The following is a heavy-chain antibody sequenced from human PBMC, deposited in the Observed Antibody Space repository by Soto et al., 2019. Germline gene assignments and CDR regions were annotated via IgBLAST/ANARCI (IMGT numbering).Heavy chain of an antibody. Sequence: ASVKVSCKASGYTFTSYGISWVRQAPGQGIEWMGWINAYNGNTNYVQKLQGRVTMTTDTSTSTAYMELRSLRSDDTAVYYCAREWYDILTGYPNNWFDPWGQGTLVTVSS. J-gene: IGHJ5*02. V-gene: IGHV1-18*01. D-gene: IGHD3-9*01. CDR1: GYTFTSYG. CDR2: INAYNGNT. CDR3: AREWYDILTGYPNNWFDP.